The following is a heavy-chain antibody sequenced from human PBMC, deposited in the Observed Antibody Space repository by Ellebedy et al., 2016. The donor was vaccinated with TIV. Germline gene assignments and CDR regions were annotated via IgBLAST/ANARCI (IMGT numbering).Heavy chain of an antibody. CDR3: ARGYYNSGHYFSPGE. V-gene: IGHV4-39*06. J-gene: IGHJ4*01. D-gene: IGHD3-3*01. CDR1: GGSISTSNFY. CDR2: VYYSGTT. Sequence: MPSETLSLTCTVSGGSISTSNFYWGWVRQPPGKGLEGIGTVYYSGTTQYNPSLKSRVTIAVDTSRAQFTLKMTSVTAADTAVYYCARGYYNSGHYFSPGEWGRGTLVTVSS.